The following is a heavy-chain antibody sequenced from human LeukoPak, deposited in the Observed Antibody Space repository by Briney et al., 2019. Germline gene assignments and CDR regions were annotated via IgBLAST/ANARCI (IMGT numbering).Heavy chain of an antibody. V-gene: IGHV3-30*18. J-gene: IGHJ4*02. CDR3: AKEMKPWMHFDY. D-gene: IGHD5-12*01. CDR2: ISHDGSNT. CDR1: GFTFSRSA. Sequence: PGRSLRLSCAASGFTFSRSAVHWVRQAPGKGLAWVAVISHDGSNTDYTDSVKGRFTISRDNSKNTLYLQMNSLRAEDTAVYYCAKEMKPWMHFDYWGQGTLVTVSS.